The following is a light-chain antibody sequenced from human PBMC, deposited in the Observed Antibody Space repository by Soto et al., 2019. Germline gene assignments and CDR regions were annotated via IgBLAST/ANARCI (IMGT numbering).Light chain of an antibody. Sequence: IQMTQSPSSLSASVGDRVTITCQASQDITNYLIWYQQKPGKAPKVLIYDASSLGTGVSSRFSRSGSGTHFTLTISSLQPEDIATYYCQQFDSVPCTFGQGTKLEIK. CDR3: QQFDSVPCT. CDR1: QDITNY. CDR2: DAS. V-gene: IGKV1-33*01. J-gene: IGKJ2*02.